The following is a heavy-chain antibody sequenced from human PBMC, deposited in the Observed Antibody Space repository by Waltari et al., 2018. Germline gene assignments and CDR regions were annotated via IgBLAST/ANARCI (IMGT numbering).Heavy chain of an antibody. CDR1: GGSLTGYY. CDR3: VRVWSTSTWFGRLDRLDP. J-gene: IGHJ5*02. CDR2: INHSGST. D-gene: IGHD3-10*01. V-gene: IGHV4-34*01. Sequence: QVQLQQWGAGLLKPSETLSLTCAVYGGSLTGYYWTWIRQPPGQGLEWIGEINHSGSTTYRSSLKSRVTISVDTSKSQFSLKLTSVTAADTAVYYCVRVWSTSTWFGRLDRLDPWGQGTLVTVHS.